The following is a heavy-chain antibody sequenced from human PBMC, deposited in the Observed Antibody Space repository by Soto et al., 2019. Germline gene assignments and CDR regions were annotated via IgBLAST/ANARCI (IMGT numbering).Heavy chain of an antibody. J-gene: IGHJ4*02. D-gene: IGHD2-21*02. CDR1: GDTFTDYY. V-gene: IGHV1-46*01. CDR2: VNPSGGHT. CDR3: ARGGHVVVVTAALDY. Sequence: QVQLMQSGAEVKKPGASVKVSCKASGDTFTDYYIHWVRQAPGQGLEWMGTVNPSGGHTTYAQHFLGRVTMTRDTSTSTLYMELTSLTSDDPAIYYRARGGHVVVVTAALDYWGQGTLVTVSS.